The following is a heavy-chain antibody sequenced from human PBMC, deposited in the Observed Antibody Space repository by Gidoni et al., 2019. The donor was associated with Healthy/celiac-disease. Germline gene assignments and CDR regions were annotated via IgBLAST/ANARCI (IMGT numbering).Heavy chain of an antibody. CDR2: IKQDGSEK. J-gene: IGHJ6*02. Sequence: EVQLVESGGGLVQPGGSLRLSCAASGFTLSSSWMSWVRQAPGKGLEWVANIKQDGSEKYYVDSVKGRFTISRDNAKNSLYLQMNSLRAEDTAVYYCARDLVPYSNFYYYGMDVWGQGTTVTVSS. CDR1: GFTLSSSW. CDR3: ARDLVPYSNFYYYGMDV. D-gene: IGHD4-4*01. V-gene: IGHV3-7*01.